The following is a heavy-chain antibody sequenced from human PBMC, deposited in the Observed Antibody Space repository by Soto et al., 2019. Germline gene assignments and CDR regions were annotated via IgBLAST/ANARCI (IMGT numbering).Heavy chain of an antibody. V-gene: IGHV3-48*01. CDR2: ISSSSSTI. J-gene: IGHJ4*02. CDR1: GFTFSSYS. CDR3: ARDWVDCSSTSCSNYFDY. D-gene: IGHD2-2*01. Sequence: GGSLRLSCAASGFTFSSYSMNWVRQAPGKGLEWVSYISSSSSTIYYADSVKGRFTISRDNAKNSLYLQMNSLRAEETAVYYCARDWVDCSSTSCSNYFDYWGQGTLVTVSS.